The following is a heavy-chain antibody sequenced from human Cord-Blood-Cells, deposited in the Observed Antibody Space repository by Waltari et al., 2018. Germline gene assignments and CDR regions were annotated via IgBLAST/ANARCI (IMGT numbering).Heavy chain of an antibody. CDR3: ARDLDYYDSSGYVDY. J-gene: IGHJ4*02. V-gene: IGHV1-2*06. CDR2: INPNSGGT. Sequence: QVQLVQSGAEVQKPGASVKVSCKASGYTFTGYYMHWVRQAPGQGLEWMGRINPNSGGTNYAQKFQGRVTMTRDTSISTAYMELSRLRSDDTAVYYCARDLDYYDSSGYVDYWGQGTLVTVSS. CDR1: GYTFTGYY. D-gene: IGHD3-22*01.